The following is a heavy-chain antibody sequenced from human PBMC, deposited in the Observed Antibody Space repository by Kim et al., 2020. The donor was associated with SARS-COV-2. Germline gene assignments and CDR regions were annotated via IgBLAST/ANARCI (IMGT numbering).Heavy chain of an antibody. CDR3: ATELYCSSTSCYTWYFDL. D-gene: IGHD2-2*02. V-gene: IGHV1-24*01. CDR1: GYTLTELS. CDR2: FDPEDGET. Sequence: ASVKVSCKVSGYTLTELSMHWVRQAPGKGLEWMGGFDPEDGETIYAQKFQGRVTMTEDTSTDTAYMELSSLRSEDTAVYYCATELYCSSTSCYTWYFDLWGRGTLVTVSS. J-gene: IGHJ2*01.